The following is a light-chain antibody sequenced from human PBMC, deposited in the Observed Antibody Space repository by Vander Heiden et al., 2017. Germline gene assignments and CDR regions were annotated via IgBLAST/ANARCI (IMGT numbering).Light chain of an antibody. CDR1: QDISSF. Sequence: DIQLTQSPSFLSASVGDRVTITCRASQDISSFFAWYQQKPGQAPMLLIYAASTLQSGVPSRFSGSGSGTEFTLTISSLQPEDFATYHCQQLNSYPLTFGGGTKVEIK. CDR2: AAS. CDR3: QQLNSYPLT. J-gene: IGKJ4*01. V-gene: IGKV1-9*01.